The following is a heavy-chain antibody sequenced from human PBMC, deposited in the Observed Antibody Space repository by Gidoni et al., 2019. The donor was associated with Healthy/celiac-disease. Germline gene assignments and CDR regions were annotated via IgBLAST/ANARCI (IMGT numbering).Heavy chain of an antibody. D-gene: IGHD2-21*02. CDR3: VLGGDCYSLVGCAFDI. J-gene: IGHJ3*02. V-gene: IGHV4-39*01. CDR1: GGSISTSSYY. Sequence: QLQLQESGPGLVKPSETLSLTCPVSGGSISTSSYYWGWLRQPPGKGLEWIGSIYYSGSTYYNPSLKSRVTISVDTSKNQFSLKLSSVTAADTAVYYCVLGGDCYSLVGCAFDIWGQGTMVTVSS. CDR2: IYYSGST.